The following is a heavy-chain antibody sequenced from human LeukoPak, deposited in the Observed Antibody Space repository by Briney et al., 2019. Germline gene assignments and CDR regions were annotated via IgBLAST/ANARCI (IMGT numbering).Heavy chain of an antibody. CDR3: AKDMGVGYCSGGSCPKYYYYYGMDV. V-gene: IGHV3-9*01. D-gene: IGHD2-15*01. CDR1: GFTFDDYA. Sequence: GRSLRLSCAASGFTFDDYAMHWVRQAPGKGLEWVSGISWNSGSIGYADSVKGRFTISRDNAKNSLYLQMNSLRAEDTALYYCAKDMGVGYCSGGSCPKYYYYYGMDVWGQGTTVTVSS. CDR2: ISWNSGSI. J-gene: IGHJ6*02.